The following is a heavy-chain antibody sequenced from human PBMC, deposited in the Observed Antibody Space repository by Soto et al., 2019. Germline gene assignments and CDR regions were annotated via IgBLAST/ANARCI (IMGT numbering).Heavy chain of an antibody. CDR2: ICQSGST. J-gene: IGHJ4*02. Sequence: QVHLQESGPGLVKPSGTLSLTCAVSGASISSSACWPWVRQSPRMGLEWIGEICQSGSTNYTPSLKSRTTISVDKSKNQFSLKLTSVTAADTAVYYCASGNHGITGTTDYWGQGTLVTVSS. CDR1: GASISSSAC. D-gene: IGHD1-7*01. V-gene: IGHV4-4*02. CDR3: ASGNHGITGTTDY.